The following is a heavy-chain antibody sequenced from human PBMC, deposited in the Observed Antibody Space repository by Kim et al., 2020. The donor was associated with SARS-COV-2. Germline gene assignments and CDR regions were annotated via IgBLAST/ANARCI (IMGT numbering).Heavy chain of an antibody. CDR3: ARSAPDSSGYSSLYYFDY. J-gene: IGHJ4*02. CDR2: IYYSGST. Sequence: SETLSLTCTVSGGSISSSSYYWGWIRQPPGKGLEWIGSIYYSGSTYYNPSLKSRVTISVDTSKNQFSLKLSSVTAADTAVYYCARSAPDSSGYSSLYYFDYWGQGTLVTVSS. V-gene: IGHV4-39*01. CDR1: GGSISSSSYY. D-gene: IGHD3-22*01.